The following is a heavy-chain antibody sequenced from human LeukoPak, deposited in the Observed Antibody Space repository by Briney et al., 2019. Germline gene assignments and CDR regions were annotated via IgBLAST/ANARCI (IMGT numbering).Heavy chain of an antibody. CDR1: GFTFSSYS. J-gene: IGHJ3*02. V-gene: IGHV3-48*01. D-gene: IGHD5-18*01. Sequence: PGGSLRLSCAASGFTFSSYSMNWVRQAPGKGLEWVPYISSSSSTIYYADSVKGRFTISRDNAKNSLYLQMNILRAEDTAVYYCAREPRGWIRAPHAFDIWGQGTMVTVSS. CDR3: AREPRGWIRAPHAFDI. CDR2: ISSSSSTI.